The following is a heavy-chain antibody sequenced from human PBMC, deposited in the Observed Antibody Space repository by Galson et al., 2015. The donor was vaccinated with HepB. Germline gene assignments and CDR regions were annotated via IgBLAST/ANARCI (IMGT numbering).Heavy chain of an antibody. CDR1: GGTFSSYA. CDR2: IIPIFGIA. Sequence: SVKVSCKASGGTFSSYAISWVRQAPGQGLEWMGGIIPIFGIANYAQKFQGRVTITADGSTSTAYMELSSLRSEDTAVYYCARVVRDYSNYYYGMDVWGQGTTVTVSS. D-gene: IGHD4-11*01. J-gene: IGHJ6*02. V-gene: IGHV1-69*13. CDR3: ARVVRDYSNYYYGMDV.